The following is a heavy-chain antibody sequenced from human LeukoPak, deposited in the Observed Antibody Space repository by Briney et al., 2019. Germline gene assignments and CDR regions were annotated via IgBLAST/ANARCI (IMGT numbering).Heavy chain of an antibody. CDR1: GYTFTAYY. J-gene: IGHJ1*01. D-gene: IGHD6-13*01. V-gene: IGHV1-2*02. CDR3: AKDSTAGGGAFFQD. Sequence: ASVKVSCKASGYTFTAYYVHWVRQAPGQGLEWMGWITPNSGGTKYAQKFQGRVTMTRDTSISTAYMELSGLRSDDTAVYYCAKDSTAGGGAFFQDWGQGTLVTVSS. CDR2: ITPNSGGT.